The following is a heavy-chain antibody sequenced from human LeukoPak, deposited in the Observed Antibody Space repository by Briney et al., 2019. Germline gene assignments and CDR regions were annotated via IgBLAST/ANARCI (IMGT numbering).Heavy chain of an antibody. Sequence: GGSLRLSCAASGFTFSSYAMSWVRQAPGKGLVWVSRINSDGSSTTYADSVKGRFTISRDNAKNTLYLQMNSLRAEDTAVYYCARVISEEQFDFDYWGQGTLVTVSS. CDR3: ARVISEEQFDFDY. CDR2: INSDGSST. V-gene: IGHV3-74*01. J-gene: IGHJ4*02. D-gene: IGHD6-6*01. CDR1: GFTFSSYA.